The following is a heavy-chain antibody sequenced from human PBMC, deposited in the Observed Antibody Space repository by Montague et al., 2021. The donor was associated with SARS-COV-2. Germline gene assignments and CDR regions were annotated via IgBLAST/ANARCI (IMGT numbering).Heavy chain of an antibody. V-gene: IGHV4-61*08. CDR3: ARVSLAADAKRSDY. J-gene: IGHJ4*02. CDR1: GGSVSSGGYY. D-gene: IGHD6-13*01. CDR2: IYYSGST. Sequence: SETLSLTCTVSGGSVSSGGYYWSWIRQPPGKRLEWIGYIYYSGSTNSNPSLKSRVTIALSTSKNQFSLKLTSVTAADTAMYYCARVSLAADAKRSDYWGQGTMVTVSS.